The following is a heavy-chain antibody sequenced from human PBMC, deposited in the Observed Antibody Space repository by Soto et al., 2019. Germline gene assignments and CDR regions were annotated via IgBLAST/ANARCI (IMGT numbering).Heavy chain of an antibody. Sequence: EVPLVESGGGLIQPGGSLRLSCAASGFTVSSNYMNWVRQAPGKGLEWVSVIYSGGTTYYADSVKGRFTISRDNSKNTLYLQMNSLRAEDTAVYYCARQGNYYYGMDVWGQGTTVTVSS. CDR2: IYSGGTT. J-gene: IGHJ6*02. V-gene: IGHV3-53*01. CDR1: GFTVSSNY. CDR3: ARQGNYYYGMDV.